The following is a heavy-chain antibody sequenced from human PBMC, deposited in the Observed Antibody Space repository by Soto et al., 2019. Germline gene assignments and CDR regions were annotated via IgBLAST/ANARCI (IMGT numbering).Heavy chain of an antibody. CDR2: INGYNGNT. D-gene: IGHD2-15*01. CDR1: GYTFTSYG. CDR3: AKLYCSGGSCYGWFDT. V-gene: IGHV1-18*01. Sequence: ASVKVSCKASGYTFTSYGISWVRQAPGQGLEWMGWINGYNGNTNYAQKVQGRVTMTTGRSTSTAYMELRSLRSDDTAVYYCAKLYCSGGSCYGWFDTWGQGTLVTVSS. J-gene: IGHJ5*02.